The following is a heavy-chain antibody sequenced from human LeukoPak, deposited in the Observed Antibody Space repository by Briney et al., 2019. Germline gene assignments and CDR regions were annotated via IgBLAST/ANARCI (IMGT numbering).Heavy chain of an antibody. CDR3: ARDPHTVVFYYYYYMDV. J-gene: IGHJ6*03. V-gene: IGHV1-69*13. CDR1: GGTFSSYA. Sequence: SVKVSCKASGGTFSSYAISWVRQAPGQGLEWMGGIIPIFGTANYAQKFQGRVTITADESTSTAYMELSSLRSEDTAVYYCARDPHTVVFYYYYYMDVWGKGTTVTVSS. D-gene: IGHD4-11*01. CDR2: IIPIFGTA.